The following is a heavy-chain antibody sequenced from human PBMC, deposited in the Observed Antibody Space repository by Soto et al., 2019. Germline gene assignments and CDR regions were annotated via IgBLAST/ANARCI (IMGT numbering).Heavy chain of an antibody. CDR2: IDPSDSYT. Sequence: GESLKISCKGSGYSFTNYWIGWVRQMPGKGLEWMGRIDPSDSYTNYSPSFQGHVTISADKSISTAYLQWSSLKASDTAMYYCASSPRGYCSSTSCRELGNYYGMDVWGQGTTVTVSS. V-gene: IGHV5-10-1*01. J-gene: IGHJ6*02. CDR1: GYSFTNYW. D-gene: IGHD2-2*01. CDR3: ASSPRGYCSSTSCRELGNYYGMDV.